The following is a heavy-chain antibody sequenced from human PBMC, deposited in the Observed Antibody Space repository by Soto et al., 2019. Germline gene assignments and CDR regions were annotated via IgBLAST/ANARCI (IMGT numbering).Heavy chain of an antibody. Sequence: PAETLKTTCFVSGGSINFNPYSWGWIRQAPGKVLDWLGNVYYIGITNYKPSLKRRVTISIDTSKNQFSLKVRAVTDADKAVYDCARRGTTGYCSGDNCDSGALDIWGHRTMFT. CDR2: VYYIGIT. D-gene: IGHD2-15*01. CDR1: GGSINFNPYS. V-gene: IGHV4-39*01. CDR3: ARRGTTGYCSGDNCDSGALDI. J-gene: IGHJ3*02.